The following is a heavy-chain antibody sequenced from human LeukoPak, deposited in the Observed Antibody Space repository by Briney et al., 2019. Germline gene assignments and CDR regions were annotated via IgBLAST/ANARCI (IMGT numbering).Heavy chain of an antibody. CDR2: IYHSGST. J-gene: IGHJ1*01. Sequence: SETLSLTCTVSGGSISSGGYYWGWIRQPPGKGLEWIGYIYHSGSTYYNPSLKSRVTISVDRSKNQFSLKLSSVTAADTAVYYCARGIAVAGKYCFQHWGQGTLVTVSS. V-gene: IGHV4-30-2*01. D-gene: IGHD6-19*01. CDR1: GGSISSGGYY. CDR3: ARGIAVAGKYCFQH.